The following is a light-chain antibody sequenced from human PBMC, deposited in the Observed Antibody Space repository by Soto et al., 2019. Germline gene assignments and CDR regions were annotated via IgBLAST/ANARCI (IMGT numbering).Light chain of an antibody. J-gene: IGLJ2*01. V-gene: IGLV1-40*01. CDR1: NSNIGTGFH. CDR2: ADN. CDR3: QSYDSRVIGMV. Sequence: QSVLTQPPSVSGAPGQRVTISCTGTNSNIGTGFHVNWYQQLPGTAPRLLIYADNTRPSGVPDRFSGSKSDTSASLAITGLQSEDGADYYCQSYDSRVIGMVFGGGTKLPVL.